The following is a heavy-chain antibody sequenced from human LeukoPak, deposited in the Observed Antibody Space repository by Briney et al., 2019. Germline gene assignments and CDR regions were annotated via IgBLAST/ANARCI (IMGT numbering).Heavy chain of an antibody. D-gene: IGHD6-19*01. V-gene: IGHV4-30-2*01. CDR2: IYHSGST. Sequence: SETLSLTCTVSGGSISSGGYYWSWIRQPPGKGLEWIGYIYHSGSTYYNPSLKSRVTISVDRSKNQFSLKLSSVTAADTAVYYCARGGGGWYGGLLDYWGQGTLVTVSS. J-gene: IGHJ4*02. CDR1: GGSISSGGYY. CDR3: ARGGGGWYGGLLDY.